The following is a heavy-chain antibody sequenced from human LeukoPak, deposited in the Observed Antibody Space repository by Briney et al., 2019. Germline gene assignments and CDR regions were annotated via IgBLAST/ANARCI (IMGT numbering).Heavy chain of an antibody. V-gene: IGHV4-39*01. CDR2: IYYSGAT. D-gene: IGHD5-12*01. Sequence: KPSETPSLTCTVSGGSITSSTYYWGWIRHPPGKGLEWVGSIYYSGATYNPPSLKSRVTISVDTSKNQFSLKVSSVTAADTAVYYCVRQNLLVTTSNPAFDYWGRGTLVTVSS. CDR1: GGSITSSTYY. CDR3: VRQNLLVTTSNPAFDY. J-gene: IGHJ4*02.